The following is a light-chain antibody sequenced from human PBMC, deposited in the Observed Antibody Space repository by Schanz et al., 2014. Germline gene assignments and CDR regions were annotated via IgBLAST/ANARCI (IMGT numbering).Light chain of an antibody. V-gene: IGKV3-20*01. Sequence: EIVLTQSPGTLSLSPGERATLSCRASQSVSSTYLTWYQQKPGQAPRLLIYDASTRATGIPDRFSGSGSGTDFTLTISSLEPEDFAVYYCQQYGVSPLTFGGGTKVEIQ. CDR1: QSVSSTY. J-gene: IGKJ4*01. CDR2: DAS. CDR3: QQYGVSPLT.